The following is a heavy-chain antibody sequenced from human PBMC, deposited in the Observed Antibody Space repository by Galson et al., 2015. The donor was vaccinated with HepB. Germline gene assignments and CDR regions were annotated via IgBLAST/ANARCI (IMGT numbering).Heavy chain of an antibody. J-gene: IGHJ4*02. CDR3: ARDGYFDY. CDR2: ITPLFGTP. Sequence: SVKVSCKASGGTFRTYSISWVRQAPGQGLEWMGGITPLFGTPKYAQKFRDRLTITAVESTSTAYMELSSLRSEDTAVYYCARDGYFDYWGPGTLVTVSS. CDR1: GGTFRTYS. V-gene: IGHV1-69*13.